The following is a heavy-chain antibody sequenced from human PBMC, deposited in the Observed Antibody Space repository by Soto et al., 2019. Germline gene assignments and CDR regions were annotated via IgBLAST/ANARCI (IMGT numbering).Heavy chain of an antibody. CDR3: ARGRIRWGGAFDI. J-gene: IGHJ3*02. V-gene: IGHV1-8*01. D-gene: IGHD4-17*01. CDR2: MNPNSGNT. Sequence: ASVKVSCKASGYTFTSYDINWARQATGQGLEWMGWMNPNSGNTGYAQKFQGRVTMTRNTSISTAYMELSSLRSEDTAVYYCARGRIRWGGAFDIWGQGTMVTVS. CDR1: GYTFTSYD.